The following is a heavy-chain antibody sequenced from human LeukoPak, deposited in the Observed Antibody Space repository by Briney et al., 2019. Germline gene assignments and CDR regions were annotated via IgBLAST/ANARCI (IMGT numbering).Heavy chain of an antibody. J-gene: IGHJ4*02. CDR1: GGSVSSGSYY. D-gene: IGHD6-13*01. CDR2: IYYSGST. CDR3: ARDPKGGIAAD. Sequence: SETLSLTCTVSGGSVSSGSYYWGWIRQPPGKGLEWIGYIYYSGSTNYNPSLESRVTISVDTSKNQFSLKLSSVTAADTAVYYCARDPKGGIAADWGQGTLVTVSS. V-gene: IGHV4-61*01.